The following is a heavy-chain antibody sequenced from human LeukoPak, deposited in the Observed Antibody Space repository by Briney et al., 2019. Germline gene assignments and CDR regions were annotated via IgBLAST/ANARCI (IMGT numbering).Heavy chain of an antibody. J-gene: IGHJ4*02. D-gene: IGHD6-13*01. CDR2: INPSGGST. CDR1: GYTFTSYY. Sequence: ASVKVSCKASGYTFTSYYMHWVRQAPGQGLEWMGIINPSGGSTSYAQKFQDRVAMTRDTSTSTVYMELSSLRSEDTAVYYCARPGIAASHFDYWGQGTLVTVSS. V-gene: IGHV1-46*01. CDR3: ARPGIAASHFDY.